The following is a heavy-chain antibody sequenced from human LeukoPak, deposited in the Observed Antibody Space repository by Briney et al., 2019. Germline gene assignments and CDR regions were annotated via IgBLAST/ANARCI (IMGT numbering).Heavy chain of an antibody. J-gene: IGHJ4*02. D-gene: IGHD2-15*01. CDR1: GFILSRYS. Sequence: PGGSLRLSCEASGFILSRYSMNWVRQAPGMGLEWVSSVSTSSSYIYYADSVKGRFTISRDNAKKSLYLLMNSLRAEDTAVYYCAKEIRIGPLIRIRRRESYFDYWGQGTLVTVSS. V-gene: IGHV3-21*04. CDR2: VSTSSSYI. CDR3: AKEIRIGPLIRIRRRESYFDY.